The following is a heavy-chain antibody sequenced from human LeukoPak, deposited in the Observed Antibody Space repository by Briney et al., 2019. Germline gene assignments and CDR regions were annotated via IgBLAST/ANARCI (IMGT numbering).Heavy chain of an antibody. Sequence: GGSLRLSCAASGFTFSSYGMHWVRQAPGKGLEWVAVISYDGSNKYYADSVKGRFTISRDNSKNTLYLQMNSLRAEDTAVYYCAKNRNGTDYWGQGTLVTVSS. V-gene: IGHV3-30*18. D-gene: IGHD3-16*02. J-gene: IGHJ4*02. CDR1: GFTFSSYG. CDR3: AKNRNGTDY. CDR2: ISYDGSNK.